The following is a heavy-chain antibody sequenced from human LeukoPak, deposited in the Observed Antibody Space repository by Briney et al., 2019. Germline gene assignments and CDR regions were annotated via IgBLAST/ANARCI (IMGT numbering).Heavy chain of an antibody. Sequence: GASVKVSCKASGYTFTGYYMHWVRQAPGQGLEWMGWINPNSGGTNYAQKFQGRVTTTRDTSISTAYMELSRLRSDDTAVYYCARPHDYGGDDAFDIWGQGTMVTVSS. D-gene: IGHD4-23*01. J-gene: IGHJ3*02. CDR2: INPNSGGT. CDR3: ARPHDYGGDDAFDI. V-gene: IGHV1-2*02. CDR1: GYTFTGYY.